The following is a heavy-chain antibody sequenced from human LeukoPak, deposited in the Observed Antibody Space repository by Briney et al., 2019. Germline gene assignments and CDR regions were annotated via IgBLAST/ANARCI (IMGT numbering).Heavy chain of an antibody. D-gene: IGHD3-22*01. CDR2: INPNSGGT. V-gene: IGHV1-2*04. J-gene: IGHJ4*02. CDR3: ARGYYDSSGYYGFFDY. Sequence: ASVKVSCKASGYTFTSYGISWVRQAPGQGLEWMGWINPNSGGTNYAQKFQGWVTMTRDTSISTAYMELSRLRSDDTAVYYCARGYYDSSGYYGFFDYWGQGTLVTVSS. CDR1: GYTFTSYG.